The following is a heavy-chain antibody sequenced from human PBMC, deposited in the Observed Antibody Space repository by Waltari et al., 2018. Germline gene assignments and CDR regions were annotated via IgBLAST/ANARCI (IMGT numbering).Heavy chain of an antibody. J-gene: IGHJ6*02. CDR1: VFTLAIYG. Sequence: EVQLVESGGGLVQPGRSLRLSGGFSVFTLAIYGMHWVRQPPGRGLEWVSGILLDRGTTGYADSVKGRFTISRDNAKKSLYLQMNSLRPEDTALYYCTRDLTPGGADVWGQGTTVTVSS. D-gene: IGHD2-21*01. V-gene: IGHV3-9*01. CDR2: ILLDRGTT. CDR3: TRDLTPGGADV.